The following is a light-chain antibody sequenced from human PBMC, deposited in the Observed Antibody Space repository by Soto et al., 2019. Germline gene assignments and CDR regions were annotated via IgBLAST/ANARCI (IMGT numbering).Light chain of an antibody. CDR2: AAS. CDR1: QSVSSSY. Sequence: EIVLTQSPGTLSLSPGERATLSCRASQSVSSSYLVWHQQKPGQAPRLLIYAASRRATGIPDRFSGSGSGTDFTLTISTLETEDLAVYYCQQYSSYPLTLGGGTKVDIK. V-gene: IGKV3-20*01. CDR3: QQYSSYPLT. J-gene: IGKJ4*01.